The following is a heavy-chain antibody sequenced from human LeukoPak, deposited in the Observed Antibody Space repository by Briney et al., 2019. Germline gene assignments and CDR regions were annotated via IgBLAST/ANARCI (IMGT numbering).Heavy chain of an antibody. CDR3: ARVVWRTDLRYSSGRGWFDP. J-gene: IGHJ5*02. CDR1: GYTFTSHD. Sequence: GASVKVSCKASGYTFTSHDINWVRQATGQGREWMGGIIPIFGTANYAQKFQGRVTITADKSTSTAYMELSSLRSEDTAVYYCARVVWRTDLRYSSGRGWFDPWGQGTLVTVSS. V-gene: IGHV1-69*06. D-gene: IGHD6-19*01. CDR2: IIPIFGTA.